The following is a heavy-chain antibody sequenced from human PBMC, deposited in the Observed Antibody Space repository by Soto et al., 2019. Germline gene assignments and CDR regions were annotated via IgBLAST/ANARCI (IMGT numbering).Heavy chain of an antibody. CDR1: GGSFSGYY. J-gene: IGHJ4*02. V-gene: IGHV4-34*01. CDR2: INHIGST. D-gene: IGHD5-12*01. CDR3: ARGRYSGYEVFDY. Sequence: PSETLSLTCAVYGGSFSGYYWSWIRQPPGKGLEWIGVINHIGSTNYNPSLKSRVTISVDTSKNQFSLKLSSVTAADTAVYYCARGRYSGYEVFDYWGQGTLVTVSS.